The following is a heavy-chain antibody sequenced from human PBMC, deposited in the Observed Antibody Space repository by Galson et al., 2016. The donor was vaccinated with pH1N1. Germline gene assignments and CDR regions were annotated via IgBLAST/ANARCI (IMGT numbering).Heavy chain of an antibody. CDR2: IRQDGSER. CDR1: GFTFSNFW. J-gene: IGHJ5*02. CDR3: ARARFDP. Sequence: SLRLSCAASGFTFSNFWMHWVRQAPGKGLEWVANIRQDGSERYYVDSAKGRFTISRDNAKNSLYLQMNSLTAEDTAVYYCARARFDPWGQGTLVTVSS. V-gene: IGHV3-7*01.